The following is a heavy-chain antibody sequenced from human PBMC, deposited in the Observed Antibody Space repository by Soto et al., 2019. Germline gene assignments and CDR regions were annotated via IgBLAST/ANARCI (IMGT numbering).Heavy chain of an antibody. CDR1: GGSIRSYY. Sequence: PSETLSLTCTVSGGSIRSYYWSWIRQSPGKGLEWIGYIYYSGSTNYNPSLKSRVTISVDTSKNQFSLNLSSVTAADTAVYFCAREVTMTAVGRGAFDIWGQGTMVT. CDR2: IYYSGST. CDR3: AREVTMTAVGRGAFDI. D-gene: IGHD3-22*01. J-gene: IGHJ3*02. V-gene: IGHV4-59*01.